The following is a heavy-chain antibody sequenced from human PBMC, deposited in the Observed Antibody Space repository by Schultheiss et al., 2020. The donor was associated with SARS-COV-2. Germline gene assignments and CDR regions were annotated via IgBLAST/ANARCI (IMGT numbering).Heavy chain of an antibody. CDR2: INSDGSST. Sequence: GGSLRLSCAASGFTFSSYWMHWVRQAPGKGLVWVSRINSDGSSTSYADSVKGRFTISRDNAKNTLYLQMNSLRAEDTAVYYCAREGCSSTSCYTLMDYYYMDVWGRETTVTVSS. J-gene: IGHJ6*03. V-gene: IGHV3-74*01. D-gene: IGHD2-2*02. CDR3: AREGCSSTSCYTLMDYYYMDV. CDR1: GFTFSSYW.